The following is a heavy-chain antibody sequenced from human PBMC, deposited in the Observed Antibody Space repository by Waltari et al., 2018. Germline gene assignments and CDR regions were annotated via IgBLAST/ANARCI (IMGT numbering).Heavy chain of an antibody. CDR2: IWYDGSNK. D-gene: IGHD6-19*01. V-gene: IGHV3-33*06. CDR3: AKDHEYSSGWNNWFDP. CDR1: GFTFSSYG. Sequence: QVQLVESGGGVVQPGRSLRLSCAASGFTFSSYGMHWVRQAPGKGREWVAVIWYDGSNKYYADSVKGRFTISRDNSKNTLYLQMNSLRAEDTAVYYCAKDHEYSSGWNNWFDPWGQGTLVTVSS. J-gene: IGHJ5*02.